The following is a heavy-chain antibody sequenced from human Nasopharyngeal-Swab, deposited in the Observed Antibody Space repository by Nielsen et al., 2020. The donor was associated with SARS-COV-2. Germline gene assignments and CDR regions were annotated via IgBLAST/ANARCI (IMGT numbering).Heavy chain of an antibody. CDR2: ISAYTGYT. CDR1: GYTFTSYG. V-gene: IGHV1-18*01. D-gene: IGHD2-2*01. J-gene: IGHJ5*02. Sequence: ASVKVSCKASGYTFTSYGISWVRQAPGQGLEWMGWISAYTGYTNYAQKLQGRVTMTTDTSTTTAYLELRSLRSDDTAVYYCARDPHIVVVPGNWFDPWGQGTLVTVSS. CDR3: ARDPHIVVVPGNWFDP.